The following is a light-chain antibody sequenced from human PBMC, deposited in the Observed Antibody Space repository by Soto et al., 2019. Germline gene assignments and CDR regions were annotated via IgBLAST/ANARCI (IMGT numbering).Light chain of an antibody. CDR2: DAS. J-gene: IGKJ4*01. V-gene: IGKV1-5*01. CDR1: QSIGSW. Sequence: DVQMTQSPSTLSASVRDRVTITCRASQSIGSWLAWYQQKSGKAPKLLISDASSLENGVPSRFSGSGSGTEFVLTINSLHTDAFATNYCQQYNSYPPNFGGGTKVEIK. CDR3: QQYNSYPPN.